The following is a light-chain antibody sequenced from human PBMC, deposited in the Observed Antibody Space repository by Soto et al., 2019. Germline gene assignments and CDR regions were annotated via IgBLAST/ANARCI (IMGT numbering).Light chain of an antibody. CDR1: QNVYNN. CDR3: QQCRNWPLT. V-gene: IGKV3-15*01. Sequence: EIVMTQSPATLSVSPGEGATLSCKASQNVYNNLAWYQQRPGQPPRLLIYYASTRATGISARFSGSGYGTEFTLTISSLQSEDFAVYFCQQCRNWPLTFGGGTKVEIK. CDR2: YAS. J-gene: IGKJ4*01.